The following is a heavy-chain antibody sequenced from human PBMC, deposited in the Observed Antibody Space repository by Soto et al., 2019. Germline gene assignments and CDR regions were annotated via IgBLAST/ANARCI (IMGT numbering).Heavy chain of an antibody. D-gene: IGHD6-13*01. J-gene: IGHJ4*02. CDR1: GFTFSSYG. V-gene: IGHV3-30*03. Sequence: GGSLRLSCAASGFTFSSYGMHWVRQAPGKGLEWVAVISYDGSNKYYADSVKGRSTISRDNSKNTLYLQMHSLRAESTAVSYCATSSGAAAGPSFDYWGPGPLFTFSS. CDR2: ISYDGSNK. CDR3: ATSSGAAAGPSFDY.